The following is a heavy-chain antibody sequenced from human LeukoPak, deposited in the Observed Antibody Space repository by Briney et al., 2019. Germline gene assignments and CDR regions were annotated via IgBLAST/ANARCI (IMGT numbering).Heavy chain of an antibody. CDR1: GFTVSGNY. Sequence: GGSLRLSCAASGFTVSGNYMSWVRQGPGKGLEWVSVIYSDESTYYADSVKGRFTISRDNSRNTLHLQMSSLRVEDTAVYYCVKDSSSGSYFDYWGQGTLVTVSS. D-gene: IGHD3-10*01. CDR2: IYSDEST. CDR3: VKDSSSGSYFDY. V-gene: IGHV3-66*01. J-gene: IGHJ4*02.